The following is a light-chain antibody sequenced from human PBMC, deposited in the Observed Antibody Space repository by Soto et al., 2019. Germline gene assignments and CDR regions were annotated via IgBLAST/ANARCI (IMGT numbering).Light chain of an antibody. CDR2: GAS. CDR3: EQYGSAPLT. J-gene: IGKJ4*01. Sequence: EIVLTQSPGTLSLSPGERATLSCRASQSVSNSYLAWYQQRPGQAPSLLIYGASSRATGITDRFSGSGSGTDFTLTISRLEPEDFAVYYCEQYGSAPLTFGGGTKVEIK. CDR1: QSVSNSY. V-gene: IGKV3-20*01.